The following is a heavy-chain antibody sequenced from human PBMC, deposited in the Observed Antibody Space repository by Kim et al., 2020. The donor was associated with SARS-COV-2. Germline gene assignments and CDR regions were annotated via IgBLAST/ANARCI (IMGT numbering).Heavy chain of an antibody. V-gene: IGHV1-18*04. CDR1: GYTFTSYG. CDR2: ISAYNGNT. Sequence: ASVKVSCKASGYTFTSYGISWVRQAPGQGLEWMGWISAYNGNTNYAQKLQGRVTMTTDTSTSTAYMELRSLRSDDTAVYYCARWEYIVVVPAAYYGSGSRNGMDVWGQGTTVTVSS. D-gene: IGHD2-2*01. CDR3: ARWEYIVVVPAAYYGSGSRNGMDV. J-gene: IGHJ6*02.